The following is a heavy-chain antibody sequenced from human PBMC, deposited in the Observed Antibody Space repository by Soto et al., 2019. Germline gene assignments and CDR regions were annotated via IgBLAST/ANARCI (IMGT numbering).Heavy chain of an antibody. V-gene: IGHV3-48*03. CDR2: ISGSGSTI. J-gene: IGHJ1*01. CDR1: GFTFSSHE. Sequence: GGSLRLSCEATGFTFSSHEMNWIRQTPGKRLEWIAKISGSGSTINYADSVKGRFTISRDNVQRTLHLQMDSLRVEDTGVYYCARGGVYWGRGTLVTVS. D-gene: IGHD2-8*01. CDR3: ARGGVY.